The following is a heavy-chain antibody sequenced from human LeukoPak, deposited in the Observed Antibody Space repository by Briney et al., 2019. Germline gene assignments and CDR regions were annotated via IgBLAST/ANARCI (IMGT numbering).Heavy chain of an antibody. CDR1: GGSFSGYY. CDR2: INHSGST. J-gene: IGHJ5*02. CDR3: ASTDSSGYYSS. D-gene: IGHD3-22*01. Sequence: SETLSLTCAVYGGSFSGYYWSWIRQPPGKGLEWIGEINHSGSTNYNPSLKSRVTISVDTSKNQFSLKLSSVTAADTAVYYCASTDSSGYYSSWGQGTLVTVSS. V-gene: IGHV4-34*01.